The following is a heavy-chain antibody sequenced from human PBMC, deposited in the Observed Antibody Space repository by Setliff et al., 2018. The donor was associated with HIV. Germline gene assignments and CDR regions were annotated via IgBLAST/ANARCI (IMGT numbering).Heavy chain of an antibody. CDR3: ARHGLAGATVDY. J-gene: IGHJ4*02. CDR1: GGSVSSSDYY. Sequence: SETLSLTCTVSGGSVSSSDYYWGWIRQPPGKGLEWIGSIYYSGSTYFTPSLKSRVTLSVDTSRNHFSLKLSSVTAADTAVYYCARHGLAGATVDYWGQGTLGTVPQ. V-gene: IGHV4-39*01. CDR2: IYYSGST. D-gene: IGHD1-26*01.